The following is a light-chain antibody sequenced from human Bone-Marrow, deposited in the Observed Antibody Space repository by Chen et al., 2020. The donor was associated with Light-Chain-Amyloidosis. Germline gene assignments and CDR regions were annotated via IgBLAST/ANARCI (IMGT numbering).Light chain of an antibody. V-gene: IGLV2-14*01. CDR1: SSDVGGDNH. CDR3: SSYTITNTLV. J-gene: IGLJ1*01. Sequence: QSALTQPASVSGSPGQSLTISCTGTSSDVGGDNHVSWYQQHPDKVPKLMIYEVTNRPSWVPDRFSGSKSDNTASLTISGLQTEDEADYFCSSYTITNTLVFGSGTRVTVL. CDR2: EVT.